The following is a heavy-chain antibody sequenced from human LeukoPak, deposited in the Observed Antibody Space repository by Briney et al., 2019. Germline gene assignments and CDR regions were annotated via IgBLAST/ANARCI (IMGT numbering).Heavy chain of an antibody. Sequence: ASVKVSCKASGGTFSSYAISWVRQAPGQGLEWMGGIIPIFGTANYAQKFQGGVTITADESTSTAYMELSSLRSEDTAVYYCAGGHCSSTSCYREGYYFDYWGQGTLVTVSS. CDR3: AGGHCSSTSCYREGYYFDY. V-gene: IGHV1-69*13. CDR1: GGTFSSYA. J-gene: IGHJ4*02. CDR2: IIPIFGTA. D-gene: IGHD2-2*02.